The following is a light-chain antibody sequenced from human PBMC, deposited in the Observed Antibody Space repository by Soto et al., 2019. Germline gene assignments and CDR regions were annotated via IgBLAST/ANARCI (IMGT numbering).Light chain of an antibody. CDR2: SNN. J-gene: IGLJ3*02. CDR1: SSNIGSNT. V-gene: IGLV1-44*01. Sequence: QSVLTQPPSASGTPGQRVTIFCSGSSSNIGSNTVNWYQQLPGTAPKLLMYSNNERPSGVPDRFSGSKSGTSASLAISGLRSEDEADYYCAAWDDSLNGGVFGGGTKLTVL. CDR3: AAWDDSLNGGV.